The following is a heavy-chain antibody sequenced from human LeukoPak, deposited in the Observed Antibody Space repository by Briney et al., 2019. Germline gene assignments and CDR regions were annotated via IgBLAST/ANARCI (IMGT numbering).Heavy chain of an antibody. V-gene: IGHV1-2*02. CDR1: GYTFTGYY. D-gene: IGHD3-22*01. J-gene: IGHJ4*02. CDR2: INPNNGDT. Sequence: ASVKVSCKASGYTFTGYYLHWVRQARGQGLEWMGWINPNNGDTTYTQKFQGRVTMTGDTSITTAYMELSRLMSDDTAVYYCARINLKTSGYYRLDYWGQGTLVTVSS. CDR3: ARINLKTSGYYRLDY.